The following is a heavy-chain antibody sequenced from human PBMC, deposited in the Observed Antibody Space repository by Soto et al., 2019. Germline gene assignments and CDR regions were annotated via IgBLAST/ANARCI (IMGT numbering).Heavy chain of an antibody. CDR3: AVECAPVSPNYDY. Sequence: EVQLLESAGGLEQPGGSLRLSCAASGFTFSNYAMSWVRQAPGKGLEWVSTFTRSGNTYYADSVKGRFTISRNNPKNTLYLQIDRLRAEDTAGYYCAVECAPVSPNYDYWGLGTLVTVSS. V-gene: IGHV3-23*01. D-gene: IGHD4-17*01. CDR1: GFTFSNYA. J-gene: IGHJ4*02. CDR2: FTRSGNT.